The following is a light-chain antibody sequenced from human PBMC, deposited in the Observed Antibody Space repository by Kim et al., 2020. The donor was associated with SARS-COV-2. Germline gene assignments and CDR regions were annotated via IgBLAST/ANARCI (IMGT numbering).Light chain of an antibody. Sequence: SVKLTCTLSSGPSSYAIAWHQQQPEKGPRYLMKLNSDGSHSKGDEIPDRFSGSSSGAERYLTISSLQSEDEADYYCQTWGTGIHWVFGGGTKLTVL. CDR2: LNSDGSH. CDR1: SGPSSYA. J-gene: IGLJ3*02. CDR3: QTWGTGIHWV. V-gene: IGLV4-69*01.